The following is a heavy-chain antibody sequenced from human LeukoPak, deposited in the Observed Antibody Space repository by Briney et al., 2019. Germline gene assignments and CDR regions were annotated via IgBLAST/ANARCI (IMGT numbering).Heavy chain of an antibody. D-gene: IGHD2-2*01. CDR1: GFTFSSYW. CDR2: INTDGSST. J-gene: IGHJ6*03. CDR3: ARDQGYCSSTSCHYYMDV. Sequence: PGGSLRLSCAASGFTFSSYWMHWVRQAPGKGLVWVSRINTDGSSTSYADSVKGRFTISGDNAKNTLYLQMNSLRAEDTAVYYCARDQGYCSSTSCHYYMDVWGKGTTVTVSS. V-gene: IGHV3-74*01.